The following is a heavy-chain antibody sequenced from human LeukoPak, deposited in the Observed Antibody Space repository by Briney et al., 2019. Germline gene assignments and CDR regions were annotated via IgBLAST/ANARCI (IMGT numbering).Heavy chain of an antibody. V-gene: IGHV3-53*01. CDR3: AKVGVVVVAAADY. J-gene: IGHJ4*02. D-gene: IGHD2-15*01. Sequence: GGSLRLSCAASGFTVSSNYMSWVRQAPGKGLEWVSVIYSGGSTYYADSVKGRFTISRDNSKNTLYLQMNSLRAEDTAVYYCAKVGVVVVAAADYWGQGTLVTVSS. CDR2: IYSGGST. CDR1: GFTVSSNY.